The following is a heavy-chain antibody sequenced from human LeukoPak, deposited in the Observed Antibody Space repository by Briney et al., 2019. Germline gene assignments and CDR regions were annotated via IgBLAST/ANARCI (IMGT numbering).Heavy chain of an antibody. Sequence: PSQTMSLTCTVSGGSISGYYWSWIRQPPGKGLEWIGYIYYSGSTNYNPSLKSRVTISVDTSKNQFSLKLSSVTAADTAVYYCARGWLRLKYFDYWGQGTLVTVSS. CDR2: IYYSGST. V-gene: IGHV4-59*08. CDR3: ARGWLRLKYFDY. J-gene: IGHJ4*02. CDR1: GGSISGYY. D-gene: IGHD5-12*01.